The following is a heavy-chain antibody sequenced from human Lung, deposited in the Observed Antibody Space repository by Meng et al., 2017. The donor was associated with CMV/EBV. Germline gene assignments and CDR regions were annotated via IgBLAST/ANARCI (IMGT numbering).Heavy chain of an antibody. CDR2: ISSSSSYV. V-gene: IGHV3-21*01. CDR1: RFSSYT. Sequence: GESLKISCAASRFSSYTLNWVRQAPGKGLEWVSSISSSSSYVYYADSVKGRFTISRDNAKNSLYLQMNSLRAEDTAVYYCAREGYDYDSGSYYYYFEHWG. CDR3: AREGYDYDSGSYYYYFEH. D-gene: IGHD3-10*01. J-gene: IGHJ4*01.